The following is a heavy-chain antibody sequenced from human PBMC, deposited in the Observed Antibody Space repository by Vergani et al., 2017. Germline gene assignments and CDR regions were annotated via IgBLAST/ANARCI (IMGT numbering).Heavy chain of an antibody. CDR2: IYPSGGT. J-gene: IGHJ6*02. D-gene: IGHD2-15*01. V-gene: IGHV1-69*08. CDR1: GGTFSSYT. CDR3: ARDGSGGSPFAMDV. Sequence: QVQLVQSGAEVKKPGSSVKVSCKASGGTFSSYTISWVRQAPGQGLEWMGKIYPSGGTNYAQKFQGRVTMTKDTSTSTVDMELSSLRSEDTAMYYCARDGSGGSPFAMDVWGQGTTVTVSS.